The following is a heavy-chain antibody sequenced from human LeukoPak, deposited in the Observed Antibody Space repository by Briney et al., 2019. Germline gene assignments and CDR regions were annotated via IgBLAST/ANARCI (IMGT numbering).Heavy chain of an antibody. CDR1: GGSISSYY. J-gene: IGHJ3*02. D-gene: IGHD2-15*01. CDR2: IYYSGST. V-gene: IGHV4-59*01. Sequence: PSETLSLTCTVSGGSISSYYWSWIRQPPGKGLEWIGYIYYSGSTNYNPSLKSRVTISVDTSKNQFSLELSSVTAADTAVYYCARDPLVGYCSGGSCSDAFDIWGQGTMVTVSS. CDR3: ARDPLVGYCSGGSCSDAFDI.